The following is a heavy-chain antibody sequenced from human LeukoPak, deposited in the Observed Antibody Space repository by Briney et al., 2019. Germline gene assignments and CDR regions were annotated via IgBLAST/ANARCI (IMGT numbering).Heavy chain of an antibody. J-gene: IGHJ4*02. CDR1: GYTFIDYD. CDR3: ARVPTIVTYCHY. CDR2: INPKTGDT. Sequence: ASVKVSCKASGYTFIDYDMHWVRQVPGQGLEWMGWINPKTGDTKYAQRFQGRVTMTRDTSINTAYVEMRSLRPDDTALYFCARVPTIVTYCHYGRQGTQITASS. D-gene: IGHD2-15*01. V-gene: IGHV1-2*02.